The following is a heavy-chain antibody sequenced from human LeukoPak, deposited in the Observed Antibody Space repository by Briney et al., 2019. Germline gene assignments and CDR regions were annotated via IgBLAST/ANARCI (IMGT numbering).Heavy chain of an antibody. J-gene: IGHJ5*02. CDR1: GCTFSSYA. CDR3: ARGWNIWGSYRTNWFDP. CDR2: IIPILGIA. D-gene: IGHD3-16*02. V-gene: IGHV1-69*04. Sequence: SVKVSCKASGCTFSSYAISWVRQAPGQGLEWMGRIIPILGIANYAQKFQGRVTITADKSTSTAYMELSSLRSEDTAVYYCARGWNIWGSYRTNWFDPWGQGTLVTVSS.